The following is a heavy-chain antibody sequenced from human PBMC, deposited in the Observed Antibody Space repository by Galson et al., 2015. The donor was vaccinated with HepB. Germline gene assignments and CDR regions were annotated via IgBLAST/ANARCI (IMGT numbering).Heavy chain of an antibody. CDR3: AREYYYDSSGYYSDAFDI. J-gene: IGHJ3*02. CDR2: IIPIFGTA. CDR1: GGTFSSYA. D-gene: IGHD3-22*01. Sequence: SCKASGGTFSSYAISWVRQAPGQGLEWMGGIIPIFGTANYAQKFQGRVTITADESTSTAYMELSSLRSEDTAVYYCAREYYYDSSGYYSDAFDIWGQGTMVTVSS. V-gene: IGHV1-69*01.